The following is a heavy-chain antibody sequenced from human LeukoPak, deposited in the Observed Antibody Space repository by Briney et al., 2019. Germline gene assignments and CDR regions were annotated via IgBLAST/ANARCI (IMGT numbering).Heavy chain of an antibody. D-gene: IGHD6-13*01. J-gene: IGHJ5*02. CDR3: ARGMTGYSSSWYFGWFDP. CDR2: IYSGDSDT. V-gene: IGHV5-51*01. Sequence: GESLKISCKGSGYRFTSYWIGWVRQMPGKGLEWMGIIYSGDSDTRYSPSFQGQVTISADKSISTAYLQWSSLKASDTAMYYCARGMTGYSSSWYFGWFDPWGQGTLVTVSS. CDR1: GYRFTSYW.